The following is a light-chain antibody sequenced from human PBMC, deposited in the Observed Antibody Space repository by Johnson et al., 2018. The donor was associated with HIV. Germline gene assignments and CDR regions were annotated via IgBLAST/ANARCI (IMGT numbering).Light chain of an antibody. CDR1: SSNIGNNY. CDR3: GKWDSSLNSGV. CDR2: ENN. J-gene: IGLJ1*01. V-gene: IGLV1-51*02. Sequence: QSVLTQPPSVSVAPGQKVTISCSGSSSNIGNNYVSWYQQLTGTAPKLLIYENNKRPSGIPDRFSGSKSGTSATLGITGLQTGDEADYYCGKWDSSLNSGVFVKGTNVTVL.